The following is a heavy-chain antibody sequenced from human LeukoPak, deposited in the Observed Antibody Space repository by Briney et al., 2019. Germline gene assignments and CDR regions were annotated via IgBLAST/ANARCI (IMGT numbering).Heavy chain of an antibody. Sequence: PSETLSLTCTVSGGSISNYYWSWIRQPPGKGLEWIGHIYYSGTTNYNPSLKSRVTISVDTSKNQLSLKLSSVTAADTAVYYCATHLPDYWGQGTLVTVSS. V-gene: IGHV4-59*01. CDR2: IYYSGTT. CDR1: GGSISNYY. CDR3: ATHLPDY. J-gene: IGHJ4*02.